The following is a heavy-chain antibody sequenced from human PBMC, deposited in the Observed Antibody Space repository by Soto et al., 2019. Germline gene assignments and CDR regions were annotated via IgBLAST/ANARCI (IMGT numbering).Heavy chain of an antibody. CDR1: GFTFSSYA. V-gene: IGHV3-30-3*01. Sequence: GGSLRLSCTASGFTFSSYAMHWVRQAPGKGLEWVAVISYDGSNKYYADSVKGRFTISRDNSKNTLYLQMNSLRAEDTAVYYCARAYFDYWGQGTLVTVSS. CDR3: ARAYFDY. J-gene: IGHJ4*02. CDR2: ISYDGSNK.